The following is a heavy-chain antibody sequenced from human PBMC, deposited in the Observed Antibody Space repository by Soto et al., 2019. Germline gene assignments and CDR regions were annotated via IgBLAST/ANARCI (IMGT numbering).Heavy chain of an antibody. CDR1: GFTFSSYD. V-gene: IGHV3-13*01. Sequence: EVQLVESGGGLVQPGGSLRLSCAASGFTFSSYDMHWVRQATGKGLEWVSAIGTAGDTYYPGSVKGRFTISRENAKNSLYLQMNSLRAEDTAVYYCARADYDSSGYYYWGQGTLVTVSS. D-gene: IGHD3-22*01. CDR3: ARADYDSSGYYY. CDR2: IGTAGDT. J-gene: IGHJ4*02.